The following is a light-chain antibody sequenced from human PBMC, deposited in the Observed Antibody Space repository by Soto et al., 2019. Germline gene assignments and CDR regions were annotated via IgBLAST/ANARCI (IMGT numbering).Light chain of an antibody. V-gene: IGKV1-5*03. CDR2: QAS. J-gene: IGKJ1*01. Sequence: DIQMTQSPSTLSAFVGDRVTITCRASQGISNWLAWYQQKPGKAPKLLMYQASTLQKGVPPGFSGSGYGTDFSLTNSNLQPDDVAAYYCLQYNSYSHWTFGRGTKVELK. CDR1: QGISNW. CDR3: LQYNSYSHWT.